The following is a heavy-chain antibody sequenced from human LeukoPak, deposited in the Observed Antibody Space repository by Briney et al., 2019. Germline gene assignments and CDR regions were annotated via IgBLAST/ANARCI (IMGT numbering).Heavy chain of an antibody. J-gene: IGHJ6*03. CDR2: IKQDGSEK. CDR1: GFTFSSHW. Sequence: PGGSLRLSCAASGFTFSSHWMYWVRQAPGTGLEWVANIKQDGSEKYYVDSLKGRFTISRDNAKNSLFLQMNSLRAEDTAVYYCASGDYMNVWGKGTTVTISS. V-gene: IGHV3-7*01. CDR3: ASGDYMNV.